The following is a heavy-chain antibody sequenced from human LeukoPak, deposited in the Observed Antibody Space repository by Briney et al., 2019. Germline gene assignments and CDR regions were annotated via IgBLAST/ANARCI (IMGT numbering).Heavy chain of an antibody. D-gene: IGHD2-21*02. J-gene: IGHJ3*02. CDR3: ARGRVTWLGAFDI. V-gene: IGHV4-34*01. CDR1: GGPFSGYY. Sequence: PSETLSLTCAVYGGPFSGYYWSWIRQPPGKGLEWIGEINHSGSTNYNPSLKSRVTISVDTSKNQFSLKLSSVTAADTAVYYCARGRVTWLGAFDIWGQGTMVAVSS. CDR2: INHSGST.